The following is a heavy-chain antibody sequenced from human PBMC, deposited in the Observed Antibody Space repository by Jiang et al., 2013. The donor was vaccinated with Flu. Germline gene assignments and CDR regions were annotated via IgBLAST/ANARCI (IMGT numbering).Heavy chain of an antibody. CDR1: GYTFTSYA. D-gene: IGHD3-3*01. Sequence: QSGSELKKPGASVKVSCKASGYTFTSYAMNWVRQAPGQGLEWMGWINTNTGNPTYAQGFTGRFVFSLDTSVSTAYLQICSLKAEDTAVYYCARGAYYDFWSGYYNGGWFDPWGQGTLVTVSS. J-gene: IGHJ5*02. CDR2: INTNTGNP. V-gene: IGHV7-4-1*01. CDR3: ARGAYYDFWSGYYNGGWFDP.